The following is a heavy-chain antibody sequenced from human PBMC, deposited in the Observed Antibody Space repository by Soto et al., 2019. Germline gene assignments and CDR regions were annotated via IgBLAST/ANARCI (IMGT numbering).Heavy chain of an antibody. V-gene: IGHV4-39*01. CDR1: GGSISSSSYY. CDR3: ARLGGNGYYFDY. Sequence: XETLSLTCTVSGGSISSSSYYWGWIRQPPGKGLEWIGSIYYSGSTYYNPSLKSRVTTSVDTSKNQFSLKLSSVTAADTAVYYCARLGGNGYYFDYWGQGTLVTVSS. CDR2: IYYSGST. J-gene: IGHJ4*02. D-gene: IGHD2-15*01.